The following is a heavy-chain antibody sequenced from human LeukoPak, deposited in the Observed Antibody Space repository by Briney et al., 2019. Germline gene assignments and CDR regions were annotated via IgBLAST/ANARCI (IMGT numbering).Heavy chain of an antibody. Sequence: GGSLTLTCLASGLTLSHSLLSWLRQPPGQGLEWVGRIKNKTDCETTDYAAPVKGRFTISRDDSKDTLYLQINSEQTEDTAEYYSTLLGSGCYECEGESARDRWGGGSQVSVSS. V-gene: IGHV3-15*01. D-gene: IGHD1-26*01. CDR1: GLTLSHSL. CDR3: TLLGSGCYECEGESARDR. J-gene: IGHJ4*02. CDR2: IKNKTDCETT.